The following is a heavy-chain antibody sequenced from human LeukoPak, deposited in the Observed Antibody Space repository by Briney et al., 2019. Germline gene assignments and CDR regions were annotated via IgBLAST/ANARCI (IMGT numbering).Heavy chain of an antibody. V-gene: IGHV3-23*01. CDR2: INGRGDNT. Sequence: TGGSLGLSCAASGVIISSYAMSWVRQAPGKGLEWVSAINGRGDNTYYADFVKGRFTISRDNSKSTVYLQMNSLRTEDTAVYYCAKDRVSPGFNWFDPWGQGTLVTVSS. CDR1: GVIISSYA. D-gene: IGHD2/OR15-2a*01. J-gene: IGHJ5*02. CDR3: AKDRVSPGFNWFDP.